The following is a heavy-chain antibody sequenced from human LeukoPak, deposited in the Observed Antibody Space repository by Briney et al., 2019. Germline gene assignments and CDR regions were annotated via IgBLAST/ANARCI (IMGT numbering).Heavy chain of an antibody. D-gene: IGHD3-10*01. CDR2: IYYSGST. Sequence: PSETLSLTCIVSGGSMSSSSSYWGWIRQPPGKGLEWIGTIYYSGSTYYNPSLNSRVIISVDTSKRQFSLKLSSVTAADTAVYYCARYGSGSYQNFDYWGQGTLVTVSS. CDR1: GGSMSSSSSY. CDR3: ARYGSGSYQNFDY. V-gene: IGHV4-39*07. J-gene: IGHJ4*02.